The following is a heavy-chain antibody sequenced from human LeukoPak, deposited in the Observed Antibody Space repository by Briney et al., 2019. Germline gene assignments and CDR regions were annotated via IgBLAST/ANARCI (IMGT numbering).Heavy chain of an antibody. CDR3: ARDLKETAAAGSKHWFDP. CDR1: GYTFTSYA. V-gene: IGHV7-4-1*02. Sequence: RASVKVSCKASGYTFTSYAMNWVRQAPGQGLGWMGWINTNTGNPTYAQGFTGRFVFSLDTSVSTAYLQISSLKAEDTAVYYCARDLKETAAAGSKHWFDPWGQGTLVTVSS. J-gene: IGHJ5*02. CDR2: INTNTGNP. D-gene: IGHD6-13*01.